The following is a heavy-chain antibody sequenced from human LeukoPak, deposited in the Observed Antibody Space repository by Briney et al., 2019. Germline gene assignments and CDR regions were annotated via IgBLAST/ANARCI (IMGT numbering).Heavy chain of an antibody. Sequence: GSLRLSCAASGFTFSSYAMHWVRQAPGKGLEWVAVISYDGSNKYYADSVKGRFTISRDNSKNTLYLQMNSLRAEDTAVYYCARDGDYDFWSGYYTRYYYYYYMDVWGKGTTVTVSS. J-gene: IGHJ6*03. CDR1: GFTFSSYA. CDR3: ARDGDYDFWSGYYTRYYYYYYMDV. CDR2: ISYDGSNK. V-gene: IGHV3-30*01. D-gene: IGHD3-3*01.